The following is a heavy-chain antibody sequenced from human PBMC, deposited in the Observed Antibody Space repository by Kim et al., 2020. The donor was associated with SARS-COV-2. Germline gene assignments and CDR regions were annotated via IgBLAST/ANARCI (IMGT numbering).Heavy chain of an antibody. Sequence: ASVKVSCKASGYTFSGYYMHWVRQAPGQGLEWMGWMNPNSGGTKYAQKFQGRVTMTRDTSINTAYMELSGLTSHDAALYYCALALIHYDSSGEFDSWGQGTLVTVSS. D-gene: IGHD3-22*01. V-gene: IGHV1-2*02. CDR2: MNPNSGGT. J-gene: IGHJ4*02. CDR3: ALALIHYDSSGEFDS. CDR1: GYTFSGYY.